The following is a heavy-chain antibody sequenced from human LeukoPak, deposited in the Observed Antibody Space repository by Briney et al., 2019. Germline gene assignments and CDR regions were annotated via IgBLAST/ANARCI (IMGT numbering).Heavy chain of an antibody. CDR2: IYYSGST. V-gene: IGHV4-59*01. CDR3: AREVTMIGFDY. CDR1: GGSISSYY. Sequence: SETLSLTCTVSGGSISSYYWSWIRQPPGKGLEWIGYIYYSGSTNYNPSLKSRVTISVDTSKNQFSLKLSSVTAADTAVYYCAREVTMIGFDYWGQGTLVTVSS. J-gene: IGHJ4*02. D-gene: IGHD3-22*01.